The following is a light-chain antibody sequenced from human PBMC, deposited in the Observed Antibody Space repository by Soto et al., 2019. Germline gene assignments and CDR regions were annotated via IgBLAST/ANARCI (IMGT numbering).Light chain of an antibody. CDR3: QQYNKWPQT. CDR2: DAS. Sequence: DITMTQSPSTLSAYVGDTFTVTCRAIQSVSGWLAWHQQKPGEAPKLLIYDASALPRGVPSRFSGSGSGTKFTLTIANLQPEDFAVYYCQQYNKWPQTFGQGTKVDIK. CDR1: QSVSGW. J-gene: IGKJ1*01. V-gene: IGKV1-5*01.